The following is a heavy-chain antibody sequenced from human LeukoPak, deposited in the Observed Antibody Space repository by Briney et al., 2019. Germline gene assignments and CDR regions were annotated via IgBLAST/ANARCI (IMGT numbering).Heavy chain of an antibody. V-gene: IGHV3-21*01. Sequence: GGSLRLSCAASGFTFSSYSMNWVRQAPGKGLEWVSSISSSSSYIYYADSVTGRFTISRDHAENSLYLQMNSLRAEDTAVYYCAGDSSGSFDYWGQGTLVTVSS. J-gene: IGHJ4*02. CDR1: GFTFSSYS. D-gene: IGHD1-26*01. CDR2: ISSSSSYI. CDR3: AGDSSGSFDY.